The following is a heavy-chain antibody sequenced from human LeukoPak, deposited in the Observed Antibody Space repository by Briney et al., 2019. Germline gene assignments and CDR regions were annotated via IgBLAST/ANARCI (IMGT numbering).Heavy chain of an antibody. Sequence: SETLSLTCTVSGGSISSHYWSWIRQPPGKGLEWIGFIYYSGSTNYNPSLKSRVTISVDTSKNQFSLKLSSVTAADTAVYYYARERSSSPHFDYWGQGTLVTVSS. CDR2: IYYSGST. CDR1: GGSISSHY. CDR3: ARERSSSPHFDY. J-gene: IGHJ4*02. V-gene: IGHV4-59*11. D-gene: IGHD6-6*01.